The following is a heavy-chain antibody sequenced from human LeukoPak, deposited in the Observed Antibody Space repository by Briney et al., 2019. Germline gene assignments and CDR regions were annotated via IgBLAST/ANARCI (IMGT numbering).Heavy chain of an antibody. D-gene: IGHD4-17*01. CDR3: ARHRHYGDYFDY. J-gene: IGHJ4*02. Sequence: SETLSLTCTVSGGSISSYYWSWIRQPPGKGLEWIGYIYYSGSTNYNPSLKSRVTISVDTSKNQFSLKLSSVTAADTAVYYCARHRHYGDYFDYWGQGTLVTVSS. CDR2: IYYSGST. V-gene: IGHV4-59*08. CDR1: GGSISSYY.